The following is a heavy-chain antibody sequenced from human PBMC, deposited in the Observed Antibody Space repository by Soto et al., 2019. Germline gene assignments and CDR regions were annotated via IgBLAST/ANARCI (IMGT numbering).Heavy chain of an antibody. CDR3: ARDVGCSGGSCYPDY. CDR2: IIPILGIA. CDR1: GGTFSSYT. D-gene: IGHD2-15*01. V-gene: IGHV1-69*04. J-gene: IGHJ4*02. Sequence: GASVKVSCKASGGTFSSYTISWVRQAPGQGLEWMGRIIPILGIANYAQKFQGRVTITADKSTSTAYMELSSLRSEDTAVYYCARDVGCSGGSCYPDYWGQGTLVTVSS.